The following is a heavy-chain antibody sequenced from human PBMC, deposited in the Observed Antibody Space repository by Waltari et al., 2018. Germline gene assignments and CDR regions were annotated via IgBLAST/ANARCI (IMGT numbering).Heavy chain of an antibody. D-gene: IGHD1-26*01. J-gene: IGHJ4*02. CDR1: GFYFSGNA. V-gene: IGHV3-23*01. Sequence: EVQLLESGGGLVQPRGSLRLSCAASGFYFSGNAMSWVRQAPGKGLEWVSAFSGSGDNTYYADSGKGRFTISRDNSQNTLFLQMNSLRADDTAVYYCTKDLYSWSYDFWGQGTLVTVSS. CDR2: FSGSGDNT. CDR3: TKDLYSWSYDF.